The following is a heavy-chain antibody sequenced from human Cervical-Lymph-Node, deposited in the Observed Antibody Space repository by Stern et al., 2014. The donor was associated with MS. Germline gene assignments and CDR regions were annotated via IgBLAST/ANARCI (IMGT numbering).Heavy chain of an antibody. CDR3: TRAAGITASGSHFDY. V-gene: IGHV3-21*01. Sequence: EMQLVESGGGLVKPGGSLRLSCAASGFTVSSYSMNLVRQAPGKWLEWVSSISTSGVYNYYADSVTGRFTISRDTAKNSLYLQMSSLRAEDTAVYYCTRAAGITASGSHFDYWGQGILVTVSS. D-gene: IGHD6-19*01. CDR1: GFTVSSYS. J-gene: IGHJ4*02. CDR2: ISTSGVYN.